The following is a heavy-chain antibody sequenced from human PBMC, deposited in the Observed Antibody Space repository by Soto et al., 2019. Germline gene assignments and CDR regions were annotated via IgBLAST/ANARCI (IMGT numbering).Heavy chain of an antibody. D-gene: IGHD2-15*01. Sequence: PSETLSLTCTVSGGSISSYYWSWIRQPPGKGLEWIGYIYYSGSTNYNPSLKSRVTISVDTSKNQFSLKLSSVTAADTAVYYCARSQDKYRYDYWGQGTLVTVSS. CDR3: ARSQDKYRYDY. J-gene: IGHJ4*02. CDR1: GGSISSYY. CDR2: IYYSGST. V-gene: IGHV4-59*08.